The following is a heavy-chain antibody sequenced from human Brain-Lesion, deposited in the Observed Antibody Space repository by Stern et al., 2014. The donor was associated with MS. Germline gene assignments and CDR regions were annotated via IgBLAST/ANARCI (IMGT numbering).Heavy chain of an antibody. CDR2: IYYRGGT. D-gene: IGHD3-10*01. CDR3: AKLWLGELPESPFDY. Sequence: VQLVESGPGLVKPSETLSLTCTVSGGSISSSSYYWGWIRQPPGKGLEWIGSIYYRGGTYYNPSLKSRVTISIETAKNQFSLRMSSVTAADTAVYFCAKLWLGELPESPFDYWGQGTLVTVSS. J-gene: IGHJ4*02. V-gene: IGHV4-39*01. CDR1: GGSISSSSYY.